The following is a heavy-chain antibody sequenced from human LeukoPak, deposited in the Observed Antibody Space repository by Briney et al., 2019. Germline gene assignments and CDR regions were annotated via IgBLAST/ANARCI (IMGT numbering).Heavy chain of an antibody. J-gene: IGHJ5*02. CDR1: GGSFSGYY. D-gene: IGHD4-17*01. CDR2: INHSGST. CDR3: ARHRRPPDYGDYAVYNWFDP. V-gene: IGHV4-34*01. Sequence: SETLSLTCAVYGGSFSGYYWSWIRQPPGKGLEWIGEINHSGSTNYNPSLTSRVTISVDTSKNQFSLKLSSVTAADTAVYYCARHRRPPDYGDYAVYNWFDPWGQGTLVTVSS.